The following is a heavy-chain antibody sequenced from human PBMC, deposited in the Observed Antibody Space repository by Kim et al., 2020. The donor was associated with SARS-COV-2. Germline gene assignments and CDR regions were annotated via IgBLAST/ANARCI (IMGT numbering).Heavy chain of an antibody. J-gene: IGHJ5*02. CDR1: GFTFRKAW. V-gene: IGHV3-15*01. CDR2: IKSGGTT. Sequence: GGSLRLSCAASGFTFRKAWMSWVRQAPGKGLEWVARIKSGGTTDYAAPVKDRVTISRDDSRNTLYIQMNSLKTEDTAVYYCTTALGDYGDYLGAWGQGTLVTVSS. D-gene: IGHD4-17*01. CDR3: TTALGDYGDYLGA.